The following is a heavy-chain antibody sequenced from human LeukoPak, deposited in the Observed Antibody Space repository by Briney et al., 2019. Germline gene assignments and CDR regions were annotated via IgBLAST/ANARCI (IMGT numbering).Heavy chain of an antibody. Sequence: ASVKVSCKASGYTFTNYYMHWVRQAPGQGLEWMGVINPSGGRITYAQKFQGRVTMTSDTSTSTVYMELRSLRSEDTAKSYCARGFLEWLFLDYWVQGHLVTVSS. V-gene: IGHV1-46*01. J-gene: IGHJ4*02. CDR2: INPSGGRI. CDR3: ARGFLEWLFLDY. CDR1: GYTFTNYY. D-gene: IGHD3-3*01.